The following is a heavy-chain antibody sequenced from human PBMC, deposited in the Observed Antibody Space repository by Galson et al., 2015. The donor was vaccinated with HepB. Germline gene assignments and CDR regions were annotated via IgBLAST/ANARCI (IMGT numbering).Heavy chain of an antibody. CDR2: TYFRSKWSN. J-gene: IGHJ6*02. CDR3: ARVAGTIFYYGMDV. D-gene: IGHD2-15*01. V-gene: IGHV6-1*01. Sequence: CAISGDSVSSNSAAWYWIRQSPSRGLEWLGRTYFRSKWSNDYAESMRSRITISPDTSKNQFSLQLQSVTPEDTAVYYCARVAGTIFYYGMDVWGQGTTVTVSS. CDR1: GDSVSSNSAA.